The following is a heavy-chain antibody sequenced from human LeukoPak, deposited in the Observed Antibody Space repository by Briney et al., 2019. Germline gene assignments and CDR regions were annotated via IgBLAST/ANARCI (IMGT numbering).Heavy chain of an antibody. V-gene: IGHV4-34*01. J-gene: IGHJ3*02. CDR3: ARDGRSCSGESCFLI. Sequence: SETLSLTCEVSGGSFSGYYWRWIRQPPGKGLEWIGEINHSGSTNYNPSLKSRVTISVDTSKKQFSLKLSSVTVADTAVYYCARDGRSCSGESCFLIWGQGTMVTVST. CDR2: INHSGST. CDR1: GGSFSGYY. D-gene: IGHD2-15*01.